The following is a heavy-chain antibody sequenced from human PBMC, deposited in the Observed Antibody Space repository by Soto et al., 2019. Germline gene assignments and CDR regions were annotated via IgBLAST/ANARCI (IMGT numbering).Heavy chain of an antibody. Sequence: GGSLRLSCAASGFTFSSYAMSWVRQAPGKGLEWVSAISGSGGSTYYADSVKGRFTISRDNSKNTLYLQMNSLRAEDTAVYYCAKLPGRYYDSSGYYVHWGQGTLVTVSS. D-gene: IGHD3-22*01. V-gene: IGHV3-23*01. CDR2: ISGSGGST. J-gene: IGHJ4*02. CDR1: GFTFSSYA. CDR3: AKLPGRYYDSSGYYVH.